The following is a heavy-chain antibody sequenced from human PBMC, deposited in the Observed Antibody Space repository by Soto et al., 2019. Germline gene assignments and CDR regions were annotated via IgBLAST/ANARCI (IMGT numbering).Heavy chain of an antibody. CDR3: ARDRGNHWSSYFGMDV. CDR2: VYYSGST. Sequence: QVQLQESGPGLVKPSETLSLTCSVSGVSVSSNSYHWSWIRQPPGKGLEWIGYVYYSGSTKYNPSLKSRATLSLDASKSQVSLKLNSLTAADTAVYYCARDRGNHWSSYFGMDVWGQGITVTVSS. V-gene: IGHV4-61*01. CDR1: GVSVSSNSYH. J-gene: IGHJ6*02. D-gene: IGHD2-8*02.